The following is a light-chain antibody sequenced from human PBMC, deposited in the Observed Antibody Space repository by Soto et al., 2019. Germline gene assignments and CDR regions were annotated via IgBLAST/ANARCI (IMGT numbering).Light chain of an antibody. CDR1: HRDVWSYKL. CDR2: EAT. Sequence: AQPAPVSGAPGQSITISCTGTHRDVWSYKLVSWYQQLPGKAPKLMIYEATKRPSGVSVRFSGSKSGNTASLTISGLQAEDEADYYCCSYARSATFYVFGTGTKVTVL. CDR3: CSYARSATFYV. J-gene: IGLJ1*01. V-gene: IGLV2-23*01.